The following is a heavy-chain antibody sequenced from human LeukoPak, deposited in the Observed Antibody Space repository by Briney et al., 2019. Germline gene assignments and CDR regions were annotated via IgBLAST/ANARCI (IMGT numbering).Heavy chain of an antibody. D-gene: IGHD4-17*01. CDR2: INPNSGGT. CDR1: GYTFTGYY. J-gene: IGHJ4*02. V-gene: IGHV1-2*02. Sequence: GASVKVSCKASGYTFTGYYMHWVRQAPGQGLEWMGWINPNSGGTNYAQKFQGRVTMTRDTSISTAYMELSRLRSDDTAVYYCASASHFDGDYVVGIDYWGQGTLVTVSS. CDR3: ASASHFDGDYVVGIDY.